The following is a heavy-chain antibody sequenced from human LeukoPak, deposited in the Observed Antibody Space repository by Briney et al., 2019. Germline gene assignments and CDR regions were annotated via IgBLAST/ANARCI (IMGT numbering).Heavy chain of an antibody. V-gene: IGHV3-23*01. Sequence: GGSLRLSCAASVFTFSSYGMSWVRQAPGKGLEWVSAISGSGGSTHYSDSVKGRFTISRDNSKNTLYLQMNSLRAEDTAVYYCARRAGAYSHPYDYWGQGTLVTVSS. D-gene: IGHD4/OR15-4a*01. CDR1: VFTFSSYG. CDR2: ISGSGGST. CDR3: ARRAGAYSHPYDY. J-gene: IGHJ4*02.